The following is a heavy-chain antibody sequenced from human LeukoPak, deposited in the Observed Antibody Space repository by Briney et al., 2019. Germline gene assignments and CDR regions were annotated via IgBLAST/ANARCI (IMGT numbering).Heavy chain of an antibody. CDR2: ISYDGSNK. CDR3: ARDRVKQQLVRLFLISDY. Sequence: HSGGSLRLSCAASGFTFSSYAMHWVRQAPGKGLEWVAVISYDGSNKYYADSVKGRFTISRDNSKNTLYLQMNSLRAEDTAVYNCARDRVKQQLVRLFLISDYWGQGTLVTVSS. V-gene: IGHV3-30-3*01. J-gene: IGHJ4*02. D-gene: IGHD6-13*01. CDR1: GFTFSSYA.